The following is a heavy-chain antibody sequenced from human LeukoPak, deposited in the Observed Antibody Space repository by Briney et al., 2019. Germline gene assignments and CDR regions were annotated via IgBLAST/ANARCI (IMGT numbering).Heavy chain of an antibody. D-gene: IGHD6-19*01. V-gene: IGHV1-18*01. Sequence: ASVKVSCKASGYTFTSYGISWVRQAPGQGLEWMGWISAYNGNTNCAQKLQGRVTMTTDTSTSTAYMELRSLRSDDTAVYYCARDSERASSGWYMAWIQEDWGQGTLVTVSS. CDR1: GYTFTSYG. J-gene: IGHJ4*02. CDR3: ARDSERASSGWYMAWIQED. CDR2: ISAYNGNT.